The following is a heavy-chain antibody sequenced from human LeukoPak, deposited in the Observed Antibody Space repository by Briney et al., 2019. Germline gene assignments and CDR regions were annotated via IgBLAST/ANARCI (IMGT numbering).Heavy chain of an antibody. D-gene: IGHD6-19*01. CDR2: ISGSGGST. CDR1: GFTFSSYA. CDR3: AKMGYSSGWTDYFDY. V-gene: IGHV3-23*01. J-gene: IGHJ4*02. Sequence: PGGSLRLSCAASGFTFSSYAVSWVRQAPGKGLEWVSAISGSGGSTYYADSVKGRFTISRDNSKNTLYLQMNSLRAEDTAVYYCAKMGYSSGWTDYFDYWGQGTLVTVSS.